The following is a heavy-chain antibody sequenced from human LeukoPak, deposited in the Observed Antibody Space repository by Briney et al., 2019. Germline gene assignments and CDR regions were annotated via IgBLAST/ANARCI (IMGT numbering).Heavy chain of an antibody. CDR3: ARARTAVAGGFDY. V-gene: IGHV3-21*01. J-gene: IGHJ4*02. CDR2: ISSSSSYI. CDR1: GFTFSSYS. Sequence: GGSLRLSCAASGFTFSSYSMNWVRQAPGKGLEWVSSISSSSSYIYYADSVKGRFTISRDNAKNSLYLQMNSLRAEDTAVYYCARARTAVAGGFDYWGQGTLVTVSS. D-gene: IGHD6-19*01.